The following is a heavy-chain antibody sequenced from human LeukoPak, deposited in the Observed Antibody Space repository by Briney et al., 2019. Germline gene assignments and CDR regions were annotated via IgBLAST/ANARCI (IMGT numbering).Heavy chain of an antibody. CDR1: GFTVSNNH. CDR2: VSGSGYSI. CDR3: ARNIRNRNYPSDP. D-gene: IGHD5-24*01. Sequence: GGSLRLSCVVSGFTVSNNHMSWVRQAPGKGPEWVSTVSGSGYSIYYADSVKGRFTIPRDSSSNTLYLQMNSLRAEDTAVYYFARNIRNRNYPSDPGGKETLVTVSP. J-gene: IGHJ5*02. V-gene: IGHV3-23*01.